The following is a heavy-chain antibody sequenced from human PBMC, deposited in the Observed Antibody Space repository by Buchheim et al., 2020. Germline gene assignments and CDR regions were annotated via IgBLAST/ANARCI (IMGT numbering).Heavy chain of an antibody. J-gene: IGHJ5*02. CDR3: ARDRIHYGDYHGLNWFDP. D-gene: IGHD4-17*01. CDR1: GFTFSSYW. V-gene: IGHV3-74*01. CDR2: INSDGSSS. Sequence: EVQLVESGGGLVQPGGSLRLSCAASGFTFSSYWMHWVRQAPGKGLVWVSRINSDGSSSSYAASVKGRFTFSRDNAKTTLYLQMNSLRAEDTAVYYCARDRIHYGDYHGLNWFDPWGQGTL.